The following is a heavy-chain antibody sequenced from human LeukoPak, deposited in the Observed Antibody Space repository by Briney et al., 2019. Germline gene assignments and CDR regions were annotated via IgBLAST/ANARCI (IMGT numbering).Heavy chain of an antibody. V-gene: IGHV4-34*01. CDR1: GGSFSGYY. D-gene: IGHD2-2*01. CDR2: INHSGST. Sequence: PSETLSLTCAVYGGSFSGYYWSWIRQPPGKGLEWIGEINHSGSTYYNPSLKSRVTISVDTSKSQFSLRLSSVTAADTAVYYCARGGYCSSTSCYYYYYMDVWGKGTTVTVSS. J-gene: IGHJ6*03. CDR3: ARGGYCSSTSCYYYYYMDV.